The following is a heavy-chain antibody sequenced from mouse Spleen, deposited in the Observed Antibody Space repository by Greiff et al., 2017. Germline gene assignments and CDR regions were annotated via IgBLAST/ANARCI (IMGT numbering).Heavy chain of an antibody. CDR3: ARGSLLRLQYYAMDY. CDR2: IWSGGST. J-gene: IGHJ4*01. V-gene: IGHV2-2*01. Sequence: QVQLQQSGPGLVQPSQSLSITCTVSGFSLTSYGVHWVRQSPGKGLEWLGVIWSGGSTDYNAAFISRLSISKDNSKSQVFFKMNSLQADDTAIYYCARGSLLRLQYYAMDYWGQGTSVTVSS. CDR1: GFSLTSYG. D-gene: IGHD1-2*01.